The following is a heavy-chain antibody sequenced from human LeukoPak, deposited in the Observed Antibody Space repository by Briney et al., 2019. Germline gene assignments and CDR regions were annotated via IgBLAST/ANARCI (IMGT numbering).Heavy chain of an antibody. CDR1: GYTFTSYY. D-gene: IGHD3-22*01. CDR2: INPSGGST. V-gene: IGHV1-46*01. Sequence: ASVKVSCKASGYTFTSYYMHWVRQAPGQGLEWMGIINPSGGSTSHAQKFQGRVTMTRDTSTSTVYMELSSLRSEDTAVYYCARDREYDSSGYYPASGWGQGTLVTVSS. CDR3: ARDREYDSSGYYPASG. J-gene: IGHJ1*01.